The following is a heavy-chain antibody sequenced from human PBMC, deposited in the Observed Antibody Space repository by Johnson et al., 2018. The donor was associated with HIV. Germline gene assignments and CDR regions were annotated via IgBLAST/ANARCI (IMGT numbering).Heavy chain of an antibody. Sequence: MQLVESGGGVVRPGGSLRLSCAASGFTFDDYGMSWVRQAPGKGLEWVSGINWSGGSAGYALSVKGRFTISRDNAKNSLYLQMNSLRAEDTALYYCAGAGGTGTAYDAFDMWGQGTMVTVSS. CDR1: GFTFDDYG. CDR3: AGAGGTGTAYDAFDM. CDR2: INWSGGSA. D-gene: IGHD1-7*01. J-gene: IGHJ3*02. V-gene: IGHV3-20*04.